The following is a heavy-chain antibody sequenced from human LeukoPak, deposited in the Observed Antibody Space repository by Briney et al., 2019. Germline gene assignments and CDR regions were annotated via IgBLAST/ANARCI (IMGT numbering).Heavy chain of an antibody. CDR2: IYYSGST. J-gene: IGHJ4*02. Sequence: SETLSLTCTVSGGSLSIYYWSWIRQPPGKGLEWIGYIYYSGSTNYNPSLKSRVTISVDTSKNQFSLKLSSVTAADTAVYYCARGGQTEMATTFFDYWGQGTLVTVSS. CDR3: ARGGQTEMATTFFDY. CDR1: GGSLSIYY. V-gene: IGHV4-59*01. D-gene: IGHD5-24*01.